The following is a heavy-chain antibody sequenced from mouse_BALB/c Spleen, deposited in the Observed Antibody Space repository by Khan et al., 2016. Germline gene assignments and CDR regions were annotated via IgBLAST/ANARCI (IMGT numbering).Heavy chain of an antibody. Sequence: QVQLKESGAELARPGASVKMSCKASGYTFTSYTMHWVKQRPGQGLEWIGYINPSSGYTNYNQKFKDKATLTADKSSSTAYMQLSSLTSEDSAVYYCASHYGYGDVWGAGTTVTVSS. CDR2: INPSSGYT. D-gene: IGHD1-2*01. CDR3: ASHYGYGDV. V-gene: IGHV1-4*01. J-gene: IGHJ1*01. CDR1: GYTFTSYT.